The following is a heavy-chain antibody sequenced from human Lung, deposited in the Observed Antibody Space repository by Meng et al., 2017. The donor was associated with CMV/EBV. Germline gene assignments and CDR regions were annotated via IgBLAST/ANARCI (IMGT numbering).Heavy chain of an antibody. Sequence: SCAASGFRFDDYGMHWVRQPPGKGLEWVSFIRHDGTNKFYGASVKGRFTISRDNSKSTVYLQMNSLRDEETALYYCAKDLLLFGGSNAYFDQCGQGXLVTGSS. CDR2: IRHDGTNK. D-gene: IGHD3-16*01. J-gene: IGHJ4*02. V-gene: IGHV3-30*02. CDR3: AKDLLLFGGSNAYFDQ. CDR1: GFRFDDYG.